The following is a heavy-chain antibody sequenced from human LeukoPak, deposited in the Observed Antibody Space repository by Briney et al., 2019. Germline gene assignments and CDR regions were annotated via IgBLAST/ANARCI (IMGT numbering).Heavy chain of an antibody. CDR2: ISGSGGST. V-gene: IGHV3-23*01. CDR1: GFTFSSYA. Sequence: GGSLRLSCAASGFTFSSYAMSWVRQAPGKGLEWVSAISGSGGSTYYADSVKGRFTISRDNSKNTLYLQMNSLRVEDTAVYYCAKGQHYYYYGMDVWGQGTTVTVSS. CDR3: AKGQHYYYYGMDV. J-gene: IGHJ6*02.